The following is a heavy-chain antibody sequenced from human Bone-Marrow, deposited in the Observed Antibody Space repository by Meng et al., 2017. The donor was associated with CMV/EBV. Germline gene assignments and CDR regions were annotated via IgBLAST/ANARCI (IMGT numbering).Heavy chain of an antibody. CDR1: GFTFTHYF. J-gene: IGHJ4*02. D-gene: IGHD4/OR15-4a*01. V-gene: IGHV1-2*02. CDR3: ARGLFGATRLH. CDR2: FNPNSGDT. Sequence: ASVKVSCKTSGFTFTHYFLHWVRQAPGQGLEWMGWFNPNSGDTNSAQKFQGRVTMTRDTSITTAFMELSSLRSDDTAVYYCARGLFGATRLHWGQGTLVTVSS.